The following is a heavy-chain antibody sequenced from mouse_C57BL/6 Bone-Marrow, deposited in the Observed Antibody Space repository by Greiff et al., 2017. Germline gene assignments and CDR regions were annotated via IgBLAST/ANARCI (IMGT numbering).Heavy chain of an antibody. CDR1: AFTFSDYY. CDR2: ISNGGGST. J-gene: IGHJ4*01. V-gene: IGHV5-12*01. CDR3: ERRGPHAMDY. Sequence: EVKVEESGGGLVQPGGSLKLSCAASAFTFSDYYMSWVRQTPEKRLEWVAYISNGGGSTYYPDTVKGRFTISRDNAKNTLYLQMSRLQSEDTAMYYYERRGPHAMDYWGQGTSVTVSS.